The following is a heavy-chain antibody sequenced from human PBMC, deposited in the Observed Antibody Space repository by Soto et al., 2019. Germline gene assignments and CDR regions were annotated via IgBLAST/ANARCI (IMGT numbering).Heavy chain of an antibody. V-gene: IGHV1-69*13. Sequence: ASVKVSCKASGGTFSSYAISWVRQAPGQGLEWMGGIIPIFGTANYAQRLQGRVTITADESTSTAYMELSSLRSEDTAVYYCACLYSSGWSRSNYYYGMDVWGQGTTVTVSS. D-gene: IGHD6-19*01. CDR3: ACLYSSGWSRSNYYYGMDV. CDR2: IIPIFGTA. CDR1: GGTFSSYA. J-gene: IGHJ6*02.